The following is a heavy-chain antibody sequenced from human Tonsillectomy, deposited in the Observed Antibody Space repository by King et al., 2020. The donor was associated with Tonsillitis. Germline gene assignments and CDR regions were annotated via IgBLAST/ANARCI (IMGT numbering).Heavy chain of an antibody. J-gene: IGHJ5*02. CDR3: ARVPGCSSTSCYYELFDP. V-gene: IGHV4-30-2*01. Sequence: QLQESGSGLVKPSQTLSLTCAVSGGSISSGGYSWSWIRQPPGKGLEWIGYIYHSGSTYYNPSLKSRVTISVERSKNQFSLKLSSVTAADTAVYYCARVPGCSSTSCYYELFDPWGQGTLVTVSS. CDR1: GGSISSGGYS. CDR2: IYHSGST. D-gene: IGHD2-2*01.